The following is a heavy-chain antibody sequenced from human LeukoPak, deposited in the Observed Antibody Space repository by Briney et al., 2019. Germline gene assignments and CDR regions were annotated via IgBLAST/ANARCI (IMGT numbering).Heavy chain of an antibody. D-gene: IGHD3-3*02. J-gene: IGHJ4*02. Sequence: GGSLRLSCAASGFTFTSYSMNWVRQAPGKGLEWVSITRSSNGHIYYADSVKGRFTISTDKATKSLYLQMNSLRAEDTAVYYCTRGEGTSTLGYWGQGRLVTVSS. CDR3: TRGEGTSTLGY. V-gene: IGHV3-21*01. CDR1: GFTFTSYS. CDR2: TRSSNGHI.